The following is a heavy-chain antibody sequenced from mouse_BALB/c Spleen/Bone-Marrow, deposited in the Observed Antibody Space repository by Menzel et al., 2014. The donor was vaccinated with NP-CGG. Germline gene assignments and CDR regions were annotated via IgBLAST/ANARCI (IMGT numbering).Heavy chain of an antibody. D-gene: IGHD1-2*01. V-gene: IGHV4-1*02. Sequence: EVQLQESGGGLVQPGGSLKLSCAASGFDFSRYWMTWVRQAPGKGLEWIGEINPDSSTINYTPSLKDKFIISRDNAKNTLYLQMRKVRSEDAALYYCAKNYYYSYVAYWGQGTLVTVSA. CDR3: AKNYYYSYVAY. J-gene: IGHJ3*01. CDR2: INPDSSTI. CDR1: GFDFSRYW.